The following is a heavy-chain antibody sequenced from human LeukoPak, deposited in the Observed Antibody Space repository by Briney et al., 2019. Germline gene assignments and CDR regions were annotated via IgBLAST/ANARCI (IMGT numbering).Heavy chain of an antibody. D-gene: IGHD3-22*01. CDR1: GFTFSSYA. CDR2: ISYDGSNK. J-gene: IGHJ4*02. V-gene: IGHV3-30-3*01. Sequence: GGSLRLSCAASGFTFSSYAMHWVRQAPGKGLEWVAVISYDGSNKYYADSVKGRFTISRDNSKNTLYLQTNSLRAEDTAVYYCARAMIVGYFDYWGQGTLVTVSS. CDR3: ARAMIVGYFDY.